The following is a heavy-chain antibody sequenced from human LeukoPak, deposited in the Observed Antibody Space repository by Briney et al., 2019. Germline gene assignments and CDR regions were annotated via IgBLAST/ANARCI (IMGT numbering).Heavy chain of an antibody. V-gene: IGHV3-23*01. CDR3: AKDFSSSWQFDP. D-gene: IGHD6-13*01. J-gene: IGHJ5*02. Sequence: GGSLRLSCAASGFTFSSNAMTWVRQAPGQGLEWVSSTSETSSHTFYADSVKGRFTISRDNTKNTLFLQMNSLRVEDTAMYYCAKDFSSSWQFDPWGQGTLVTVSS. CDR1: GFTFSSNA. CDR2: TSETSSHT.